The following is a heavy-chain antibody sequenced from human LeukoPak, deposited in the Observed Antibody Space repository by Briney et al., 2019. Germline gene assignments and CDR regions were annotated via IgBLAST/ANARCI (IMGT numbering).Heavy chain of an antibody. V-gene: IGHV4-34*01. CDR1: GGSFSGYY. J-gene: IGHJ4*02. D-gene: IGHD3-10*01. Sequence: SETLSLTCAVYGGSFSGYYWSWIRQPPGKGLEWIGGINHSGSTNYNPSLKSRVTISVDTSKNQFSLKLSSVTAADTAVYYCASSPRGVRGVIITGPTDWGQGTLVTVSS. CDR2: INHSGST. CDR3: ASSPRGVRGVIITGPTD.